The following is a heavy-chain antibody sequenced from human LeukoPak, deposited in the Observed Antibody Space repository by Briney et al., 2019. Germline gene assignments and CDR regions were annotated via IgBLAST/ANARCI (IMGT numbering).Heavy chain of an antibody. D-gene: IGHD3-10*01. V-gene: IGHV1-8*01. J-gene: IGHJ5*02. CDR2: MNPKSGNT. Sequence: ASVKVSCKASGYPFSNYDINWVRQAPGHGLEWMGWMNPKSGNTGYGKKFQGRVTMTRVTSITTAYMELRSLRSDDTAVYYCTKASLAFGTKYFDPWGQGTLVTVSS. CDR1: GYPFSNYD. CDR3: TKASLAFGTKYFDP.